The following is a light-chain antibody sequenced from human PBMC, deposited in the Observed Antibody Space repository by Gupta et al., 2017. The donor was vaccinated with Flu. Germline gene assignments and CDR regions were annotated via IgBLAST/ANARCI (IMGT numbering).Light chain of an antibody. CDR3: QVWDTLTDNPEV. CDR2: DDK. Sequence: SSVLTQPPSVPVAPGKTASITWGGDNSGGRSVHWYQQRPGQAPVLVVYDDKERPSGSPERFSGSNSGNTATLTISRVAAGDEADYFCQVWDTLTDNPEVFGGGTKLTVL. CDR1: NSGGRS. V-gene: IGLV3-21*03. J-gene: IGLJ2*01.